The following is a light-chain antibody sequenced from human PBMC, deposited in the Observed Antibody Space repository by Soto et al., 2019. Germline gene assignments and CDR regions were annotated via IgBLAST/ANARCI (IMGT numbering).Light chain of an antibody. J-gene: IGLJ2*01. V-gene: IGLV2-23*02. CDR1: SSDVGSYNL. CDR2: EVS. Sequence: QSVLTQPASVSGSPGQSITISCTGTSSDVGSYNLVSWYQQHPGKAPKLMIYEVSKRPSGVSDRFSGSKSGNTASLTISGLQAEDEADYYCYSYGSRTSMVFGGGTKLTVL. CDR3: YSYGSRTSMV.